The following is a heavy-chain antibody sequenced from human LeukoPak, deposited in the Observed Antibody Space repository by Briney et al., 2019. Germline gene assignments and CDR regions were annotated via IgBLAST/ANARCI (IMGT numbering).Heavy chain of an antibody. V-gene: IGHV3-48*03. CDR3: ARDRGRLRLAY. CDR2: ISSSGRTI. CDR1: GFTFSSYE. D-gene: IGHD5-12*01. Sequence: PGGSLRLSCAASGFTFSSYEMKWVRPAPGKGLEWVSYISSSGRTIYYTDSVRGRFTISRDNAKNSLYLQMNSLRAEDTAVYYCARDRGRLRLAYWGQGTLATASS. J-gene: IGHJ4*02.